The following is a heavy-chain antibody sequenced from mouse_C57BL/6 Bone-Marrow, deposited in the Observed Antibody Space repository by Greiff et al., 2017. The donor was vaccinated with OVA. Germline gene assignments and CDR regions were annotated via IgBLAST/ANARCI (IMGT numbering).Heavy chain of an antibody. Sequence: VQLQQSGAELVKPGASVKLSCTASGFNIQDYYMHWVKQRTEQGLEWIGRIDPEDGETKYAPQFQGPAPITADTSSNTAYLQLSSLTSEDTAVDDCAGRDDWGQGTLVTVSA. J-gene: IGHJ3*01. CDR1: GFNIQDYY. D-gene: IGHD3-3*01. V-gene: IGHV14-2*01. CDR3: AGRDD. CDR2: IDPEDGET.